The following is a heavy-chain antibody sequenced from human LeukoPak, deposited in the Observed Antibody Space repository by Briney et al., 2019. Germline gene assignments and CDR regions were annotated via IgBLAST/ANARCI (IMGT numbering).Heavy chain of an antibody. J-gene: IGHJ6*03. CDR1: GYTFTSYG. D-gene: IGHD6-6*01. CDR2: IIPIFGTA. V-gene: IGHV1-69*13. Sequence: ASVKVSCKASGYTFTSYGISWVRQAPGQGLEWMGWIIPIFGTANYAQKFQGRVTITADESASTAYMELSSLRSEDTAVYYCARASSSSGPYYYYYYYMDVWGKGTTVTVSS. CDR3: ARASSSSGPYYYYYYYMDV.